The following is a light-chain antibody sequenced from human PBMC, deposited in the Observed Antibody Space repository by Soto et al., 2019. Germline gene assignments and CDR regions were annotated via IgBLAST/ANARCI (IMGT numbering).Light chain of an antibody. J-gene: IGLJ2*01. V-gene: IGLV2-14*01. CDR1: SSDVGVYNY. CDR2: EVS. CDR3: SSYTTSSTVV. Sequence: QAVVTQPASVSGSPGQSITISCTGTSSDVGVYNYVSWYQQHPGKAPKLMIYEVSNRPSGVFDRFSGSKSGNTASLTISGLQAEDEADYYCSSYTTSSTVVFGGGTKVTVL.